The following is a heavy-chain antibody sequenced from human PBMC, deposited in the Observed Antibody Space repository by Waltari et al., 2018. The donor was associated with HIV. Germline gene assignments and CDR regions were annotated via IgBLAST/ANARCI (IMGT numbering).Heavy chain of an antibody. D-gene: IGHD2-21*02. J-gene: IGHJ6*02. CDR1: GFTVSSNY. CDR3: ASIAYCGGDCYPRGMDV. Sequence: EVQLVESGGGLVQPGGSLRLSCTASGFTVSSNYMSWVRQAPGKGLEWVSVIYSGGSTYYADSVKGRFTISRDNPKNTLDLQMNSLRAEDTAVYYCASIAYCGGDCYPRGMDVWGQGTTVTVSS. CDR2: IYSGGST. V-gene: IGHV3-66*01.